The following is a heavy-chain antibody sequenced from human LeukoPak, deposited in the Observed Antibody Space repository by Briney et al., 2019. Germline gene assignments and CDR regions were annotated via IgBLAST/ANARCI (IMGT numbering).Heavy chain of an antibody. V-gene: IGHV1-69*06. D-gene: IGHD6-6*01. J-gene: IGHJ6*03. CDR3: ARAGIAARSLYYYYMGA. Sequence: ASVKVTCKASGGTFSSYAISWVRQAPGQGLEWMGGIIPIFGTANYAQKFQGRVTITADKSTSTAYMELSSLRSEDTAVYYCARAGIAARSLYYYYMGAWGKGTTVTVSS. CDR1: GGTFSSYA. CDR2: IIPIFGTA.